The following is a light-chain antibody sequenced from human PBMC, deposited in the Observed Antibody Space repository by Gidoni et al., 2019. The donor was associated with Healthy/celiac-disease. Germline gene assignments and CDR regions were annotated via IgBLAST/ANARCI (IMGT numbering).Light chain of an antibody. CDR2: GAS. CDR1: QSVSSSY. V-gene: IGKV3-20*01. CDR3: QQYGSSPPMYT. Sequence: EIVLTQSPGTLSLSPGERATLSCRASQSVSSSYLAWYQQTPGQAPRLLIYGASSRATGIPDRFSGSGSGTDFTLTISRLEPEDFAVCYCQQYGSSPPMYTFGQGTKLEIK. J-gene: IGKJ2*01.